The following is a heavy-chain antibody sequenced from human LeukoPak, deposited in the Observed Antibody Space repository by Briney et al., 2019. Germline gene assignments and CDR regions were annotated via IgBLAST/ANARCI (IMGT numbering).Heavy chain of an antibody. CDR2: IYYSGST. J-gene: IGHJ4*02. CDR3: ARQAYYDSSGYYDFDY. CDR1: GGSISSSSYY. V-gene: IGHV4-39*01. D-gene: IGHD3-22*01. Sequence: ASETLSLTCTVSGGSISSSSYYWGWIRQPPGKGLEWIGSIYYSGSTYYNPSLKSRVTISVDTSSNQFSLKLSSVTAADTAVYYCARQAYYDSSGYYDFDYWGQGTLVTVSS.